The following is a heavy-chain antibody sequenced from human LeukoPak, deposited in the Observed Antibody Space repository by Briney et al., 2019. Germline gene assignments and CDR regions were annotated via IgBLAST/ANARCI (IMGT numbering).Heavy chain of an antibody. D-gene: IGHD4-17*01. CDR2: ISSSGSII. CDR3: ARGGDYGDVTDY. Sequence: SGGSLRLSCAASGFTFSNYKMNWVRQAPGKGLEWVSYISSSGSIIYYSDSVKGRFTISRDNAKNSLYLQMNSLRAEDTAVYYCARGGDYGDVTDYWGQGTLVTVSS. J-gene: IGHJ4*02. V-gene: IGHV3-48*03. CDR1: GFTFSNYK.